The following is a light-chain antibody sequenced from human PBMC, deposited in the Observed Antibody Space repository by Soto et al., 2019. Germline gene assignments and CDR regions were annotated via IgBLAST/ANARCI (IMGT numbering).Light chain of an antibody. CDR3: SSYTSSSTLVV. CDR2: EVS. J-gene: IGLJ2*01. Sequence: QSALTQPASVSGSPGQSITISCTGTSSDVGGYNYVSWYQQHLGKAPKLMIYEVSNWPSGVSNRFSASKSGNTASLTISGLQAEDEADYYCSSYTSSSTLVVFGGGTKLTVL. V-gene: IGLV2-14*01. CDR1: SSDVGGYNY.